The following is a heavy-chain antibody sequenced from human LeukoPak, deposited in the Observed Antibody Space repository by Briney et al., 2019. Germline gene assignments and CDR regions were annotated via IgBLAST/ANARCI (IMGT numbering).Heavy chain of an antibody. CDR1: GYTFTGYY. CDR3: ARGRVDWNSYYFDY. J-gene: IGHJ4*02. V-gene: IGHV1-2*02. CDR2: INPNSGGT. Sequence: GASVKVSCKASGYTFTGYYMHWVRQAPGQGLEWMGWINPNSGGTNYAQKFQGRVTMTRDTSISTAYMELSRLRSDDTAVYYCARGRVDWNSYYFDYWGQGTLVTVSS. D-gene: IGHD3-9*01.